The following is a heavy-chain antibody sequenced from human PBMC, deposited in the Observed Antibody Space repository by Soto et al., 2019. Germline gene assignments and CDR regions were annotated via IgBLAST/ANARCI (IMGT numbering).Heavy chain of an antibody. CDR2: ISGSDDST. D-gene: IGHD3-10*01. CDR3: AKGIGWGSPYNFEY. J-gene: IGHJ4*02. Sequence: VGSLRLSCAASGFTLSSYAMSWARQAPGKGLEWVSGISGSDDSTYYADSVKGRFTIFRDNFKNTLYMQMNSLRADDTALYYCAKGIGWGSPYNFEYWGQGTLVIVSS. CDR1: GFTLSSYA. V-gene: IGHV3-23*01.